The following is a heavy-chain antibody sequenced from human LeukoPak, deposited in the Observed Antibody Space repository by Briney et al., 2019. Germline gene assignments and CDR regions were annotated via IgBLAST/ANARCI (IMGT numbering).Heavy chain of an antibody. CDR2: ISGSGGST. CDR1: GFTFSSYA. V-gene: IGHV3-23*01. D-gene: IGHD6-19*01. Sequence: GGSLRLSCAASGFTFSSYAMSWVRQAPGKGVEWVSAISGSGGSTYYADSVKGRFTISRDNSKNTLYLQMNSLRAEDTAVYYCAKEVLGYSSGWYGTNWFDPWGQGTLVTVSS. CDR3: AKEVLGYSSGWYGTNWFDP. J-gene: IGHJ5*02.